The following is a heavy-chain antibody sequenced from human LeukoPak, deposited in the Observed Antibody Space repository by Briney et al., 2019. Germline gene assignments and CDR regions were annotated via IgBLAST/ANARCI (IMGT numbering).Heavy chain of an antibody. CDR2: ISYDGRKK. V-gene: IGHV3-30*03. CDR1: GFTFSSHM. Sequence: GGSLRLSCAASGFTFSSHMMHWVRQAPAKGLEWVAVISYDGRKKYYGDSVKGRFTISRDNSKNTLYLQMNSLRAEDTAVYYCATIVVPAAGGGYWGQGTLVTVSS. CDR3: ATIVVPAAGGGY. J-gene: IGHJ4*02. D-gene: IGHD2-2*01.